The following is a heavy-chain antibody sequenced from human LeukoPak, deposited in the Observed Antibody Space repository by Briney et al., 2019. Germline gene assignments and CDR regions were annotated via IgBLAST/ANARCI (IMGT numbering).Heavy chain of an antibody. V-gene: IGHV3-64D*09. J-gene: IGHJ4*02. CDR1: GFTFSAYA. Sequence: GGSLRLSCSASGFTFSAYAMHWVRQAPGKGLEYVSVINSNGGSTYYADSVKGRFTISRDNSKNTVFLQMSSLRVEDTAVYYCVKETFTVTSTFDSWGQGTQVTVSS. CDR3: VKETFTVTSTFDS. CDR2: INSNGGST. D-gene: IGHD3-16*01.